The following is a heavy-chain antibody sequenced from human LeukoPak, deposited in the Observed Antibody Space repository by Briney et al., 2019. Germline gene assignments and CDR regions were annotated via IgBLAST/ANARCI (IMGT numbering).Heavy chain of an antibody. J-gene: IGHJ6*04. CDR2: ISYDGSNK. Sequence: PGGSLRLSCAASGFTFSSYGMHWVRQAPGKGLEWVAVISYDGSNKYYADSVKGRFTISRDNSKSTLYLQMNSLRAEDTAVYYCAKGMVRGPYYYYGMDVWGKGTTVTVSS. CDR3: AKGMVRGPYYYYGMDV. D-gene: IGHD3-10*01. V-gene: IGHV3-30*18. CDR1: GFTFSSYG.